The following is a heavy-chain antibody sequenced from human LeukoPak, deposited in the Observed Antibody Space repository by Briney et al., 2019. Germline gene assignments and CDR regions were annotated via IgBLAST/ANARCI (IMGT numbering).Heavy chain of an antibody. CDR3: ARLLRYSGSYFDAFDI. Sequence: SETLSLTCTVSGGSLSSNTYYWGWIRQSPGKGLEWIGHIYHSGSTYYNTSLESRVTISIDTSKNQFSLKLRSVTAADTAVYYCARLLRYSGSYFDAFDIWGHGTMVTVS. J-gene: IGHJ3*02. V-gene: IGHV4-39*01. CDR1: GGSLSSNTYY. CDR2: IYHSGST. D-gene: IGHD1-26*01.